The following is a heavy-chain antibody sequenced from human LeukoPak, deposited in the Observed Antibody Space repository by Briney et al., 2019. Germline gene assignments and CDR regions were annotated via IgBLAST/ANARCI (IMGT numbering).Heavy chain of an antibody. CDR2: ISAYNGNT. J-gene: IGHJ1*01. CDR3: ARDGNGYYDSSGYPEYFQH. CDR1: GYTFTSYG. V-gene: IGHV1-18*01. D-gene: IGHD3-22*01. Sequence: ASVKVSCKASGYTFTSYGISWVRQAPGQGLEWMGWISAYNGNTNYAQKLQGRVTMTTDTSTSTAYMELRGLRSDDTAVYYCARDGNGYYDSSGYPEYFQHWGQGTLVTVSS.